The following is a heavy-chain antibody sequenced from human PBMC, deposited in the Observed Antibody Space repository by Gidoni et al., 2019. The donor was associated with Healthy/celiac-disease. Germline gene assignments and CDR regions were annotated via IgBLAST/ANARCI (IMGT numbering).Heavy chain of an antibody. CDR3: ARGHYCTNGVCYGLSDY. V-gene: IGHV4-34*01. J-gene: IGHJ4*02. CDR1: GGSFSGYY. D-gene: IGHD2-8*01. CDR2: INHSGST. Sequence: QVQLQQWGAGLVKPSETLSLTCAVYGGSFSGYYWSWIRQPPGTGLEWIGEINHSGSTNYNPSLKSRVTISVYTSKNQFSLKLSSVTAADTAVYYCARGHYCTNGVCYGLSDYWGQGTLVTVSS.